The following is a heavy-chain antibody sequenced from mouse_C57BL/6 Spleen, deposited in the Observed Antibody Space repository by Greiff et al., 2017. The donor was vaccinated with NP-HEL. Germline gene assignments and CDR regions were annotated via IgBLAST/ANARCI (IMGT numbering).Heavy chain of an antibody. V-gene: IGHV1-82*01. J-gene: IGHJ3*01. CDR2: IYPGDVDT. Sequence: VQLQQSGPELVKPGASVKISCKASGYAFRGSWMNWVKPRPGKGLEWIGRIYPGDVDTTYNGKFKGKATLTADKSSSPAYRQPSSLTSEDSAVYFCASSDRKGFAYWGQGTLVTVSA. CDR1: GYAFRGSW. CDR3: ASSDRKGFAY.